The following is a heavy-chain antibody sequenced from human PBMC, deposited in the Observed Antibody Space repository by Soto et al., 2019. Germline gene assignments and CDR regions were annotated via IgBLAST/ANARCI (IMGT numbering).Heavy chain of an antibody. CDR1: GFAFSSSA. CDR2: ITVAGGGI. V-gene: IGHV3-23*01. CDR3: AKWPPSPKMGVTSH. Sequence: EVQLLESGGGLAQPGGSLRLSCAASGFAFSSSAMAWIRQTPGKGLQWVSAITVAGGGIYYADSVKGRFTISRDNSKKTLYLQMNSLSAEDTXXXXCAKWPPSPKMGVTSHWGQGTLVTVSS. D-gene: IGHD1-26*01. J-gene: IGHJ4*02.